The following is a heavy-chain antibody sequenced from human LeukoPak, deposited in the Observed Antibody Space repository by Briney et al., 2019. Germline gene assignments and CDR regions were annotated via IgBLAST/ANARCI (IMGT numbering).Heavy chain of an antibody. CDR3: ACTSGSYFRVFDY. Sequence: GGSLRLSCAAAGFTFSSNYMSWVSQAPGKGLEWVSVIYSGGSTYYADSVKGRFTISRDNSKNTLYLQMNSLRVEDTAVYYCACTSGSYFRVFDYWGQGTLVTVSS. J-gene: IGHJ4*02. D-gene: IGHD1-26*01. CDR1: GFTFSSNY. V-gene: IGHV3-53*01. CDR2: IYSGGST.